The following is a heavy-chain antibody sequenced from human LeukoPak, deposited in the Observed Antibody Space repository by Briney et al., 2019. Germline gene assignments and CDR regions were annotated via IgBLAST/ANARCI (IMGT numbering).Heavy chain of an antibody. Sequence: GGSLRLSCAASGFTFSSYSMNWVRQAPGKGLEWVSSISPSGGSTYYAASVKGRFTISRNNSKNTLYLQMNSLRAEDTAVYYCAKSGYNRFDYWGQGTLVTVSS. D-gene: IGHD5-24*01. CDR1: GFTFSSYS. CDR3: AKSGYNRFDY. CDR2: ISPSGGST. J-gene: IGHJ4*02. V-gene: IGHV3-23*01.